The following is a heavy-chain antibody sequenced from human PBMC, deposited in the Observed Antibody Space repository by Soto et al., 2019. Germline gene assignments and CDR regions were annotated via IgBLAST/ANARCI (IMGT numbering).Heavy chain of an antibody. V-gene: IGHV4-59*01. J-gene: IGHJ6*02. CDR3: ARDRVSYSGNYPYYYGMDV. CDR1: GGYFSSYY. D-gene: IGHD2-15*01. CDR2: MYSGST. Sequence: SETLSLTCTVSGGYFSSYYWSWIRQTPGKGLEWIGYMYSGSTHYNPSLKSRVTFSLDTSKNQFSLKLSSVTAADTAVCYCARDRVSYSGNYPYYYGMDVWGQGTTVTSP.